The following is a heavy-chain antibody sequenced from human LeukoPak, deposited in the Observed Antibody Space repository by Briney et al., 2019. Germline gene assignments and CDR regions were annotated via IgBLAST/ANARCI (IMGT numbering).Heavy chain of an antibody. D-gene: IGHD6-19*01. Sequence: SETLSLTCTVSGGSISSHYWSWIRQPPGKGLEWIGYIYYSGSTNYNPSLKSRVTISVDTSKNQFSLKLSSVTAADTAVYYCASGGYSSGWYAYYYMDVWGKGTTVTVSS. CDR1: GGSISSHY. CDR2: IYYSGST. J-gene: IGHJ6*03. CDR3: ASGGYSSGWYAYYYMDV. V-gene: IGHV4-59*11.